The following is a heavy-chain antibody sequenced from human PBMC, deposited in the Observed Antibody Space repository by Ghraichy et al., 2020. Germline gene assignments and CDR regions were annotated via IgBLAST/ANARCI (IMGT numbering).Heavy chain of an antibody. CDR3: AKKHLSESDSWFDP. CDR2: ISRSGGGT. V-gene: IGHV3-23*01. Sequence: GGSLRLSCAASGFTFSSYAMNWVRQAPGHGLECVSSISRSGGGTFYADSVKGRFTISRDNSKNTLYLQMNTLRVEDTAIYYCAKKHLSESDSWFDPWGQG. CDR1: GFTFSSYA. J-gene: IGHJ5*02.